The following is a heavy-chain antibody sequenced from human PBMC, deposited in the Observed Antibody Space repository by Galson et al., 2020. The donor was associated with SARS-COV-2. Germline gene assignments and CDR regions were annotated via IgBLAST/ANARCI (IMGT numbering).Heavy chain of an antibody. CDR3: ATFRAFCTGADGPGCTLGALDI. D-gene: IGHD2-8*02. CDR1: GASVRSHY. J-gene: IGHJ3*02. CDR2: IYKSGTS. V-gene: IGHV4-59*02. Sequence: SETLSLTCTVSGASVRSHYWTWIRQPPGKGLEFIGYIYKSGTSNYNPSLKSRVTISLDTPKNQLSLTLTSVTAADTALYYCATFRAFCTGADGPGCTLGALDIWGQGTVVLVSS.